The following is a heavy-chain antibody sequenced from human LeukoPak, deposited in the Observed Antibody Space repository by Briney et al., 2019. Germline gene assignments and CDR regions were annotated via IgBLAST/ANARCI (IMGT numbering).Heavy chain of an antibody. V-gene: IGHV7-4-1*02. Sequence: ASVKVSCKASGYTFTRYSMNWVRQAPGQGLEWMGWIDTNTGNPTYAEGFTGRFVFSLDTSVSTAYLQISSLKAEDTAVYYCARDLRSGSYDFWGQGTLVTVSS. D-gene: IGHD1-26*01. CDR2: IDTNTGNP. CDR1: GYTFTRYS. J-gene: IGHJ4*02. CDR3: ARDLRSGSYDF.